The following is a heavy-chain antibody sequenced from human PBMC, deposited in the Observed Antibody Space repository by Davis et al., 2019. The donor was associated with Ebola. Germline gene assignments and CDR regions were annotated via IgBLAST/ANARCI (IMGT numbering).Heavy chain of an antibody. CDR3: ARDHHGMTTVIYHYYYGMDV. Sequence: GESLKISCATSGLTFSNFGMSWVRQAPGKGLEWVATIRKDGVQKFYADSVKGRFTISRDNSKNTLYLQMNSLRAEDTAVYYCARDHHGMTTVIYHYYYGMDVWGQGTTVTVSS. CDR2: IRKDGVQK. CDR1: GLTFSNFG. V-gene: IGHV3-7*01. J-gene: IGHJ6*02. D-gene: IGHD4-17*01.